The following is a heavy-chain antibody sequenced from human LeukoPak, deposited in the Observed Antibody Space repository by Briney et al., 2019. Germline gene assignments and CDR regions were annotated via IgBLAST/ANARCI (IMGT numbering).Heavy chain of an antibody. CDR2: INHSGST. CDR1: GGSFSGYY. V-gene: IGHV4-34*01. Sequence: PSETLSLTCAVYGGSFSGYYRSWIRQPPGKGLEWIGEINHSGSTNYNPSLKSRVTISVDTSKNQFSLKLSSVTAADTAVYYCARGRSMFDYWGQGTLVTVSS. CDR3: ARGRSMFDY. J-gene: IGHJ4*02. D-gene: IGHD2-8*01.